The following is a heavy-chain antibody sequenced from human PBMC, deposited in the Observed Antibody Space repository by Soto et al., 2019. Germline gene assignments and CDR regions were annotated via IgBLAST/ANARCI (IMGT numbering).Heavy chain of an antibody. CDR2: ISTYNGNT. CDR1: GYTFTSYG. CDR3: AREMVRGVGSDY. Sequence: QVQLVQSGAEVKKPGASVKVSCKASGYTFTSYGISWVRQAPGQGLEWMGWISTYNGNTKYAQKLQGRVTMTPDTSTSTASRELRSLRSDDTAVFYCAREMVRGVGSDYWGQGTLVTVSS. V-gene: IGHV1-18*01. D-gene: IGHD3-10*01. J-gene: IGHJ4*02.